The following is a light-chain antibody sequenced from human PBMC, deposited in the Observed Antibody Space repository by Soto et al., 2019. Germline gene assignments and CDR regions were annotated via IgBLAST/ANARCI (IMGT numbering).Light chain of an antibody. CDR2: GAS. CDR1: QSVSSN. J-gene: IGKJ2*01. Sequence: EIVMTQSPATLSVSPRERATLSCRASQSVSSNLAWYQQKPGQAPRLLIYGASTRATGIPARFSGSGSGTEFTLTISSLQSEDFAVYYCQQYNNWPLYTFGQGTKLDIK. CDR3: QQYNNWPLYT. V-gene: IGKV3-15*01.